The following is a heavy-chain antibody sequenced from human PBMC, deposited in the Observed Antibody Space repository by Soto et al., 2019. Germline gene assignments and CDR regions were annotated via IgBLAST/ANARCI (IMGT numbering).Heavy chain of an antibody. V-gene: IGHV1-18*01. Sequence: ASVKVSCKASGYTFTSYGISWVRQAPGQGLEWMGWISAYNGNTNYAQKLQGRVTMTTDTSTSTAYMELRSLRSDDTAVYYCARDPPMYSSSWFKETQSNWFDTWGQGTLVTVSS. CDR1: GYTFTSYG. J-gene: IGHJ5*02. D-gene: IGHD6-13*01. CDR3: ARDPPMYSSSWFKETQSNWFDT. CDR2: ISAYNGNT.